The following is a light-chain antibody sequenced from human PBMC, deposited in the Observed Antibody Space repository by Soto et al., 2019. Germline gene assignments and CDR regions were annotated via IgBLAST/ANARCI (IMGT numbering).Light chain of an antibody. Sequence: QSVLAQPASVSGSPGQSITISCTGASGYVGTYSLVSWYQQHPGKAPKVVIYEGHKRPSGVPDRFSGSTSVNTASLTISGLQTDDEPDYYCCLYVGATTYVFGTGTKVTVL. CDR2: EGH. V-gene: IGLV2-23*01. J-gene: IGLJ1*01. CDR3: CLYVGATTYV. CDR1: SGYVGTYSL.